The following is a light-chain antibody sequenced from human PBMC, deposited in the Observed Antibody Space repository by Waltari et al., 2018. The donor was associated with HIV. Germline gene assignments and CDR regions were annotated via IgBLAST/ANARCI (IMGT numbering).Light chain of an antibody. Sequence: DIQMTQSPSTLSASVGDGVTITCRASQSIGTWLAWYQQKPGKAPKLLIYKAYSLEIGVPSRFSGSGSGTEFNLTINSLQPGDFATYYCQQSDTWSFGPGTKVEIK. CDR1: QSIGTW. CDR3: QQSDTWS. V-gene: IGKV1-5*03. CDR2: KAY. J-gene: IGKJ1*01.